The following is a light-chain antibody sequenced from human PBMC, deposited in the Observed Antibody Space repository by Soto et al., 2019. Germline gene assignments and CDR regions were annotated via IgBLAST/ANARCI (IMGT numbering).Light chain of an antibody. CDR1: QRIGGN. V-gene: IGKV3-15*01. J-gene: IGKJ2*01. CDR2: GAS. Sequence: EIVMTQSPATLSVSPGERATLSCRATQRIGGNLAWYQQKPGQAPRLLIFGASTRATGVPARFSGSGSGTQFILTISSLQSEDFAFYYCQQYNHWPRTFGQGTKVDIK. CDR3: QQYNHWPRT.